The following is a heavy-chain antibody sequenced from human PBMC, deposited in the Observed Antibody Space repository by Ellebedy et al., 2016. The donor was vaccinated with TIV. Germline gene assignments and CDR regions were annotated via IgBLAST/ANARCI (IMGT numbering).Heavy chain of an antibody. CDR3: AKDLTFGRGSPQDWDY. J-gene: IGHJ4*02. D-gene: IGHD3/OR15-3a*01. CDR1: GVTVSTNY. V-gene: IGHV3-66*02. CDR2: MYSAGTT. Sequence: PGGSLRLSCAAAGVTVSTNYMSWVRQAPGKGLEWVSIMYSAGTTYYADSVKCRFTISRDNSENTLYLQMNSLRAEDTAVYHCAKDLTFGRGSPQDWDYWGQGTLVTVSS.